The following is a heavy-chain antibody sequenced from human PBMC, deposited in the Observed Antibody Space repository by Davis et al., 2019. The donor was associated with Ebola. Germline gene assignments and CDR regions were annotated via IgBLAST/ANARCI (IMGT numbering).Heavy chain of an antibody. CDR3: ARDRETYYDFWSGYHTSLGMDV. V-gene: IGHV3-11*04. J-gene: IGHJ6*02. Sequence: GESLKISCAASGFTFSDYYMSWIRQAPGKGLEWVSYISSSGSTIYYADSVKGRFTISRDNAKNSLYLQMNSLRAEDTAVYYCARDRETYYDFWSGYHTSLGMDVWGQGTTVTVSS. D-gene: IGHD3-3*01. CDR1: GFTFSDYY. CDR2: ISSSGSTI.